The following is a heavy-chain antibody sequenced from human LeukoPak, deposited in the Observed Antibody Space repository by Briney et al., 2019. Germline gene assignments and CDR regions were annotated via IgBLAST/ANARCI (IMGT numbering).Heavy chain of an antibody. Sequence: ASVKVSCKASGYTFTSYDINWVRQATGQGLEWMGWMNPNSGNTGYAQKFQGRVTMTRNTPISTAYMELSSLRSEDTAVYYCARGGGEYCSSTSCQYYFDYWGQGTLVTVSS. CDR2: MNPNSGNT. CDR3: ARGGGEYCSSTSCQYYFDY. CDR1: GYTFTSYD. D-gene: IGHD2-2*01. V-gene: IGHV1-8*01. J-gene: IGHJ4*02.